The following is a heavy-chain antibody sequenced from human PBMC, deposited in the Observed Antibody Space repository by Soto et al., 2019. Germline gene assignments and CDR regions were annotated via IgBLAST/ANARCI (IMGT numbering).Heavy chain of an antibody. CDR3: ARERTYNWFDP. CDR2: IWYDGSNK. V-gene: IGHV3-33*01. D-gene: IGHD1-1*01. CDR1: GFTFSSYG. J-gene: IGHJ5*02. Sequence: GGSLRLSCAASGFTFSSYGMHWVRQAPGKGLEWVAVIWYDGSNKYYADSVKGRFTISRDNSKNTLYLQMNSLRAEDTAVYYCARERTYNWFDPRGQGTXVXXXX.